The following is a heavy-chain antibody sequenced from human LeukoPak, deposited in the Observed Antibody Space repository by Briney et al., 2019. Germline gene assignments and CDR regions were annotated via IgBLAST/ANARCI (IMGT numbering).Heavy chain of an antibody. J-gene: IGHJ4*02. D-gene: IGHD3-10*01. CDR1: GGTFSSYA. CDR2: IIPIFGTA. Sequence: SVKVSCKASGGTFSSYAISWVRQAPGQGLEWMGGIIPIFGTANYAQKFQGRVTITADESTSTAYMELSSPRSEDTAVYYCASSRRFGELSSPYDYWGQGTLVTVSS. CDR3: ASSRRFGELSSPYDY. V-gene: IGHV1-69*01.